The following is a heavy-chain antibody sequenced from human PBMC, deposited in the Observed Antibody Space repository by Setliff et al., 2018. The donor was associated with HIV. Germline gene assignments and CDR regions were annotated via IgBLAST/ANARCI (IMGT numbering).Heavy chain of an antibody. CDR3: ARDLNRGYSGYVYNWFDP. CDR2: INHSGST. J-gene: IGHJ5*02. D-gene: IGHD5-12*01. CDR1: GGSFSGSF. Sequence: PSETLSLTCVVYGGSFSGSFWSWIRHPPGKGLEWIGEINHSGSTNYNPSFKSRVTISVDTLKNQFSMKLSSVIAADTAVYYCARDLNRGYSGYVYNWFDPWGQGTLVTVSS. V-gene: IGHV4-34*01.